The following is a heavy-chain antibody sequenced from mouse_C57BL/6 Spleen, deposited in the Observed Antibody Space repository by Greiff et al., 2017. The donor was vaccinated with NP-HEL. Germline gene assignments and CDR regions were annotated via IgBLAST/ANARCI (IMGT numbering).Heavy chain of an antibody. CDR1: GYTFTSYW. CDR2: INPSNGGT. V-gene: IGHV1-53*01. CDR3: ARSGYSNYGAMDY. D-gene: IGHD2-5*01. Sequence: VQLQQPGTELVKPGASVKLSCKASGYTFTSYWMHWVKQRPGQGLEWIGNINPSNGGTNYNEKFKSKATLTVDKSSSTAYMQLSSLTSEDSAVYYCARSGYSNYGAMDYWGQGTSVTVSS. J-gene: IGHJ4*01.